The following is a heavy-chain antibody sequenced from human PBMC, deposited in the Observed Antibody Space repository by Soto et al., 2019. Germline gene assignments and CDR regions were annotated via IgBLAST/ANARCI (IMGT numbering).Heavy chain of an antibody. CDR3: ARGPIAVAGGYYYYGMDV. CDR1: GFTFSSYA. CDR2: ISYDGSNK. J-gene: IGHJ6*02. D-gene: IGHD6-19*01. V-gene: IGHV3-30-3*01. Sequence: GGSLRLSCAASGFTFSSYAMHWVRQAPGKGLEWVAVISYDGSNKYYADSVKGRFTISRDNSKNTLYLQMNSLRAEDTAVYYCARGPIAVAGGYYYYGMDVWGQGTTVTVSS.